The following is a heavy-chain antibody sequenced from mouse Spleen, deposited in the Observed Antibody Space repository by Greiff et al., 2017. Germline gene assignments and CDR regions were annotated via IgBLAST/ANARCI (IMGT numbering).Heavy chain of an antibody. CDR2: ISYDGSN. Sequence: EVKLQESGPGLVKPSQSLSLTCSVTGYSITSGYYWNWIRQFPGNKLEWMGYISYDGSNNYNPSLKNRISITRDTSKNQFFLKLNSVTTEDTATYYCARADSYFDYWGQGTTLTVSS. V-gene: IGHV3-6*01. J-gene: IGHJ2*01. CDR3: ARADSYFDY. CDR1: GYSITSGYY.